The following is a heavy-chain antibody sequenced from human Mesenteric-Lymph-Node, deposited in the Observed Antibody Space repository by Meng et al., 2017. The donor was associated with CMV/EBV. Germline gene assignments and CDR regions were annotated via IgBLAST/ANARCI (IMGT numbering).Heavy chain of an antibody. CDR1: CPFSNFA. Sequence: CPFSNFAMNWVRQAPGKGLEWVAIISYDGSNKYYADSVKGRFTISRDNSKNTLYLQMNSLRAEDTAVYYCARNFYDSSGYYPTMTDYWGQGTLVTVSS. V-gene: IGHV3-30-3*01. D-gene: IGHD3-22*01. CDR2: ISYDGSNK. CDR3: ARNFYDSSGYYPTMTDY. J-gene: IGHJ4*02.